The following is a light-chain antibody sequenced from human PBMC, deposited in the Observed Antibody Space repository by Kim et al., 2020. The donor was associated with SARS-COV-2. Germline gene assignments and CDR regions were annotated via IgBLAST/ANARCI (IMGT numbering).Light chain of an antibody. Sequence: PGERATLSCRASQSVSSSYLAWYQQKPGQAPRLLIYGASSRATGSPDRFSGSGSGTDFTLTISRLEPEDFAVYYCQQYGSSPGITFGPGTKVDIK. CDR3: QQYGSSPGIT. CDR2: GAS. V-gene: IGKV3-20*01. J-gene: IGKJ3*01. CDR1: QSVSSSY.